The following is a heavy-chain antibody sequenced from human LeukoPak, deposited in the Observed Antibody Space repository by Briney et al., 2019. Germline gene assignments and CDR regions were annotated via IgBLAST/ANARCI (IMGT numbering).Heavy chain of an antibody. Sequence: PGGSLRLSCAASGFTFSSYAKSWVCQAPGKGLEWLSTIGGGGENTYYADSVRGRFTISRDNSKNTVYLQMKSLRAEDTAVYFCAKVLTGSQDYWGQGTLVSVSS. CDR3: AKVLTGSQDY. J-gene: IGHJ4*02. CDR1: GFTFSSYA. D-gene: IGHD7-27*01. V-gene: IGHV3-23*01. CDR2: IGGGGENT.